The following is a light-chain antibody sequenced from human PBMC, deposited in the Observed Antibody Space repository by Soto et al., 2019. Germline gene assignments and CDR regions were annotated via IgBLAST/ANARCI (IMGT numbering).Light chain of an antibody. V-gene: IGKV3-20*01. Sequence: EIVLTQSPGTLSLSPGERATLSCRASQSVTRNYLAWYQQKPGQAPRLLIHDASTRASGIPDRFTGSGSGTNFTLTISRLEPEDFEVYYCQQHFGEPFTFGPGTKVDIK. CDR1: QSVTRNY. J-gene: IGKJ3*01. CDR2: DAS. CDR3: QQHFGEPFT.